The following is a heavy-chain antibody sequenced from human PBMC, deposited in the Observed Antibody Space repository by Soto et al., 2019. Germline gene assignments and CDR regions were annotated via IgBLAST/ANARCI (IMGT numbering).Heavy chain of an antibody. V-gene: IGHV3-48*02. D-gene: IGHD2-8*01. Sequence: GGSLRLSCAASGFTFSSYSMNWVRQAPGKGLEWVSYISFSSSTIFYADSVRGRFTISRDNAKNSLYLQMNTLRDEDTAVYYCARDNGMAGSFDPWGQGTQVTVS. CDR2: ISFSSSTI. CDR1: GFTFSSYS. CDR3: ARDNGMAGSFDP. J-gene: IGHJ5*02.